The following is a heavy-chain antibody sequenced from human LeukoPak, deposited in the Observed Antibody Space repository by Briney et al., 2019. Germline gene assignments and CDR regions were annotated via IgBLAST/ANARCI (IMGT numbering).Heavy chain of an antibody. CDR3: ARAAAGTWGWYYYYYMDV. J-gene: IGHJ6*03. V-gene: IGHV3-20*04. CDR1: GFTFDDYA. D-gene: IGHD6-13*01. Sequence: PGGSLRLSCAASGFTFDDYAMSWVRQVPGKGLEWVSGVNWNGGSTGYADSVKGRFTISRDNAKNSLYLQMNSLRAEDTALYYCARAAAGTWGWYYYYYMDVWGKGTTVTVSS. CDR2: VNWNGGST.